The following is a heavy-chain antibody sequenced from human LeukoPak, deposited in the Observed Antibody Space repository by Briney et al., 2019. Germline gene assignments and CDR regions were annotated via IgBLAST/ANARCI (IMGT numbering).Heavy chain of an antibody. CDR3: ARDRFDY. CDR1: GFTFSTYA. J-gene: IGHJ4*02. Sequence: PAGSLRLSCAASGFTFSTYAMSWVRQAPGKGLKWVSSISSSSSIMYYADSVKGRFTISRDNAKKSLYLQMNSLRDEDTAVYYCARDRFDYWGQGTLVTVSS. V-gene: IGHV3-48*02. CDR2: ISSSSSIM.